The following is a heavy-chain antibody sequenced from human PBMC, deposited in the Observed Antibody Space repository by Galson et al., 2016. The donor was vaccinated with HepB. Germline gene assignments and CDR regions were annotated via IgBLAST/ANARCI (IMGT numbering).Heavy chain of an antibody. J-gene: IGHJ6*04. Sequence: SLRLSCAASGFNLRIYGIHWVRQAPGKGLEWVAVIWFDGSQTYYADSVKGRFTISRDNSRNMVYLQMNSLRAEDTALYYCVQGSTAPAVWGKGTPVTVST. CDR2: IWFDGSQT. CDR1: GFNLRIYG. D-gene: IGHD2-2*01. CDR3: VQGSTAPAV. V-gene: IGHV3-33*01.